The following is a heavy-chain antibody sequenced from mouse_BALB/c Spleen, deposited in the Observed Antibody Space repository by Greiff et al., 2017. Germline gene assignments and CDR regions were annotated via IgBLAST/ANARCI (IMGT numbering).Heavy chain of an antibody. D-gene: IGHD1-1*01. Sequence: DVHLVESGGGLVKPGGSLKLSCAASGFAFSSYDMSWVRQTPEKRLEWVAYISSGGGSTYYPDTVKGRFTISRDNAKNTLYLQMSSLKSEDTAMYYCARHVDYGSSGDYWGQGTSVTVSS. CDR1: GFAFSSYD. V-gene: IGHV5-12-1*01. J-gene: IGHJ4*01. CDR3: ARHVDYGSSGDY. CDR2: ISSGGGST.